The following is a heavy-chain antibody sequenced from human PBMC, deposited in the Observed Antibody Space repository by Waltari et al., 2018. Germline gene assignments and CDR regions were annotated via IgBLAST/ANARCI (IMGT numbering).Heavy chain of an antibody. V-gene: IGHV4-4*02. Sequence: QVQLKESGPGLVKPSGTLSLACDVSGGSFSSNDWWSWVRQPPGKGLEWIGEIHHSGGTKDNPSRKSRLLMSVDTSKSQISLTMKSVTAADTAVYYCARGFDGWPFDYWGQGTLVIVSS. CDR2: IHHSGGT. D-gene: IGHD6-19*01. CDR1: GGSFSSNDW. J-gene: IGHJ4*02. CDR3: ARGFDGWPFDY.